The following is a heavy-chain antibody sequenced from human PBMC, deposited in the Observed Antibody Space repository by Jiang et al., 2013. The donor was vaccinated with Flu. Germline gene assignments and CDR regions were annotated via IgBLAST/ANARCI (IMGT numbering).Heavy chain of an antibody. CDR1: GFTFSSYW. Sequence: QLVESGGGLVQPGGSLRLSCAASGFTFSSYWMSWVRQAPGKGLEWVGNIKKDGSDKYYVDSVKGRFTMSRDNAKNSLYLQMNSLGAEDTAVYYCARITPHDAFDIWGQGTKVTVSS. CDR3: ARITPHDAFDI. CDR2: IKKDGSDK. V-gene: IGHV3-7*03. J-gene: IGHJ3*02. D-gene: IGHD3-16*01.